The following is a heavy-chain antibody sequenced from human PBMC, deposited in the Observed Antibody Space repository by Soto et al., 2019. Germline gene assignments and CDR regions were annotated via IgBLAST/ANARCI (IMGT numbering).Heavy chain of an antibody. J-gene: IGHJ4*02. CDR2: ISSGSSYM. CDR3: ATDRDYGGNSV. Sequence: GGSLRLSCAASGFTFSSYSMNWVRQAPGKGLEWVASISSGSSYMYYADSVKGRFTISRDNAKNSLSLHMNSLRVEDTAVYYCATDRDYGGNSVWGQGTLVTV. CDR1: GFTFSSYS. D-gene: IGHD4-17*01. V-gene: IGHV3-21*01.